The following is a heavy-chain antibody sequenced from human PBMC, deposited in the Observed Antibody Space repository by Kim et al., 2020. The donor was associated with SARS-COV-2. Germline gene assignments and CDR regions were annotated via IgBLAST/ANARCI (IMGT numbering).Heavy chain of an antibody. J-gene: IGHJ4*02. D-gene: IGHD4-17*01. CDR1: GFTFSSYA. V-gene: IGHV3-30*04. CDR3: ASFSGDFQLDY. Sequence: GGSLRLSCAASGFTFSSYAMHWVRQAPGKGLEWVAVISYDGSNKYYADSVKGRFTISRDNSKNTLYLQMNSLRAEDTAVYYCASFSGDFQLDYWGQGTLV. CDR2: ISYDGSNK.